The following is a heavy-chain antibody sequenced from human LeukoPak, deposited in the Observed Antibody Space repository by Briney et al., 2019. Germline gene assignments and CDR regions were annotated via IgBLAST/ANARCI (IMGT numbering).Heavy chain of an antibody. D-gene: IGHD4/OR15-4a*01. V-gene: IGHV3-66*01. CDR1: GFTVSSNY. CDR2: IYSGGST. J-gene: IGHJ4*02. Sequence: GGSLRLSCAASGFTVSSNYMSWVRQAPGKGLEWVSAIYSGGSTYYADSVKGRFTISRDNSKNTLYLQMNSLRAEDTAVYYCARDFRLSLDYWGQGTLVTVSS. CDR3: ARDFRLSLDY.